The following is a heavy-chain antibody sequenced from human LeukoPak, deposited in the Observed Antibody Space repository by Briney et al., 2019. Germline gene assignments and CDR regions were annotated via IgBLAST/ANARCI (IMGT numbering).Heavy chain of an antibody. CDR3: AKDATASPYFHWFDN. V-gene: IGHV3-23*01. Sequence: GGSLRLSCAASGFTFGTYAMTWVRQAPGKGLEWVAGISSGDRTFHAESVKGRFTISRDKSKDTLYLQMNSLRAEDTAVFYCAKDATASPYFHWFDNWGQGTQVIVSS. J-gene: IGHJ4*02. CDR2: ISSGDRT. D-gene: IGHD3-9*01. CDR1: GFTFGTYA.